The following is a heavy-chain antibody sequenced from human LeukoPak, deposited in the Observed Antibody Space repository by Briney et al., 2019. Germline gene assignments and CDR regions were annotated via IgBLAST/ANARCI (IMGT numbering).Heavy chain of an antibody. CDR3: ARKYRGPVDY. D-gene: IGHD5-12*01. CDR2: ISAYNGNT. CDR1: GYTFTGYY. J-gene: IGHJ4*02. Sequence: VASVKVSCKASGYTFTGYYMHWVRQAPGQGLEWMGWISAYNGNTNYAQKLQGRVTMTTDTSTSTAYMELRSLRSDDTAVYYCARKYRGPVDYWGQGTLVTVSS. V-gene: IGHV1-18*04.